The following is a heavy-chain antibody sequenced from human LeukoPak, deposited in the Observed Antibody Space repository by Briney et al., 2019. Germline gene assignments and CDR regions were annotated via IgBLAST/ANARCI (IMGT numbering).Heavy chain of an antibody. J-gene: IGHJ4*02. V-gene: IGHV4-39*01. CDR2: IYYSGST. D-gene: IGHD6-19*01. Sequence: PSETLSLTCTVSGGSISIRSYYWGWIRQPPGTGLEWIGSIYYSGSTYYNPSLKSRVTISVDTSKNQFSLKLSSVTAADTAVYYCARLFSSGWTGRLDYWGQGTLVTVSS. CDR1: GGSISIRSYY. CDR3: ARLFSSGWTGRLDY.